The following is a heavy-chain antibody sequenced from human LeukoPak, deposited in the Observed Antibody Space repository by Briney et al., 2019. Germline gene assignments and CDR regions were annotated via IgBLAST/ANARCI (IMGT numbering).Heavy chain of an antibody. J-gene: IGHJ4*02. Sequence: PSETLSLTCTVSGGPIRSYYWSWIRQPPGKGLEWIGYIYYSGSTNYNPSLKSRVTISVDTSKNQFSLKLSSVTAADTAVYYCARHDYDYVWGSYRPPIHEWGQGTLVTVSS. D-gene: IGHD3-16*02. CDR3: ARHDYDYVWGSYRPPIHE. V-gene: IGHV4-59*08. CDR1: GGPIRSYY. CDR2: IYYSGST.